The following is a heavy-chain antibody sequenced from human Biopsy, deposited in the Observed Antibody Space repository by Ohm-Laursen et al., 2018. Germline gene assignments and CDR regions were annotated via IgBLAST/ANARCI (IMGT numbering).Heavy chain of an antibody. Sequence: TLSLTCTVSGGSISSGGSYWSWIRQRPGEGLEWIGYIFNSANTYYNPSLKNLITISGDTSKNQFSLKLNSVTAADTAVYYCARGDYFDSNGYFWFDPWGQGTLVTVSS. CDR3: ARGDYFDSNGYFWFDP. D-gene: IGHD3-22*01. V-gene: IGHV4-31*01. J-gene: IGHJ5*02. CDR2: IFNSANT. CDR1: GGSISSGGSY.